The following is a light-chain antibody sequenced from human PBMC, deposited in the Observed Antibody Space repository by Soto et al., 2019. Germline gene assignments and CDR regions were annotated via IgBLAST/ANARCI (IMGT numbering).Light chain of an antibody. CDR3: SSYTTSNTRQIV. CDR1: SSDVGGYNY. J-gene: IGLJ1*01. V-gene: IGLV2-14*03. CDR2: DVS. Sequence: QSALTQPASVSGSPGQSITISCTGTSSDVGGYNYVSWYQHHPGKAPKLIIYDVSNRPSGVSIRFSGSKSDNTASLTISGLTPEDEADYHCSSYTTSNTRQIVFGTGTKVTVL.